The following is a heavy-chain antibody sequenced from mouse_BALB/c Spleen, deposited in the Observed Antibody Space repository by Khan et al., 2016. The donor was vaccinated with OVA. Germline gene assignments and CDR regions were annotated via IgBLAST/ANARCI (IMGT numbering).Heavy chain of an antibody. V-gene: IGHV1S136*01. CDR3: APVDSYYVSFAY. CDR1: GYTFTSYV. Sequence: IQLVQSGPELVKPGASVKMSCKASGYTFTSYVMHWVKQKPGQGLEWIGYIYPYNDGTKYNEKFKGKATLTSDKSSSTAYMELSSLTSEDSAVYYWAPVDSYYVSFAYWGQGTLVTVSA. D-gene: IGHD2-3*01. J-gene: IGHJ3*01. CDR2: IYPYNDGT.